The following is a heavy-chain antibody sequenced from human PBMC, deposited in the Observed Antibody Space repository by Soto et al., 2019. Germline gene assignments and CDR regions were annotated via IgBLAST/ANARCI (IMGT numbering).Heavy chain of an antibody. Sequence: ASVKVSCKASGYTFTGYYIHWVRQAPGQGLEWMGWINPNSGVTIYAQKFQGRVIMTRETPITTAYMELNRLTSDDTAVYYCARRLGLLVTPIPGYWGQGTLVTVSS. CDR3: ARRLGLLVTPIPGY. D-gene: IGHD2-21*02. V-gene: IGHV1-2*02. J-gene: IGHJ4*02. CDR1: GYTFTGYY. CDR2: INPNSGVT.